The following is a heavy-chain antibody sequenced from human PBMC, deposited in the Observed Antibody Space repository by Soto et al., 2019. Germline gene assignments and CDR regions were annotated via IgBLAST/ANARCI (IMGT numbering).Heavy chain of an antibody. J-gene: IGHJ6*02. Sequence: SETLSLTCTVSGGSISSGGYYWSWIRQHPGKGLEWIGYIYYSGSTYYNPSLKSRVTISVDTSKNQFSLKLSSVTAADTAVYYCAREMDTAMDTAYYYGMDVWGQGTTVTV. CDR2: IYYSGST. D-gene: IGHD5-18*01. CDR3: AREMDTAMDTAYYYGMDV. CDR1: GGSISSGGYY. V-gene: IGHV4-31*03.